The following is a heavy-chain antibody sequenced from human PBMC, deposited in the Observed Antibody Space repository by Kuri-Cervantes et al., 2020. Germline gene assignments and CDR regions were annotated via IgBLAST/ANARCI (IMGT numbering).Heavy chain of an antibody. CDR2: FDPEDGET. CDR1: GYTLTELS. D-gene: IGHD4-23*01. J-gene: IGHJ6*02. Sequence: ASVKVSCKVSGYTLTELSMHWVRQALGKGLEWMGGFDPEDGETIYAQKFQGRVTMTEDTSTDTAYMELSSLRSEDTAVYYCARLGLLPTGGNSGDYYYYYGMDVWGQGTTVTVSS. CDR3: ARLGLLPTGGNSGDYYYYYGMDV. V-gene: IGHV1-24*01.